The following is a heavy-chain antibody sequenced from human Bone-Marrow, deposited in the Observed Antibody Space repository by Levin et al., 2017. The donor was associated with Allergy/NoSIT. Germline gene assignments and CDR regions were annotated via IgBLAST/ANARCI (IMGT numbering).Heavy chain of an antibody. CDR1: GFTFSSFW. CDR3: AKPPRTVGAPNWFDP. D-gene: IGHD1-26*01. Sequence: PGGSLRLSCAASGFTFSSFWMGWVRQAPGKGLEWVANIKQDGSEKYYVDSVKGRFTISRDNAENSLFLQMNSLRVEDTAVYYCAKPPRTVGAPNWFDPWGQGTLVTVSS. CDR2: IKQDGSEK. J-gene: IGHJ5*02. V-gene: IGHV3-7*01.